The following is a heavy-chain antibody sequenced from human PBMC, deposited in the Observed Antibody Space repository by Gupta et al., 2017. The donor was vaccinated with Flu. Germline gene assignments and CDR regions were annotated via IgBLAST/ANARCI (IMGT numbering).Heavy chain of an antibody. J-gene: IGHJ4*02. D-gene: IGHD1-26*01. CDR3: AKGMLVGATSSSDY. Sequence: SSYAMNWVRQAPGRGLEWVSGITGRGYNTYYADSVKGRFSISRDNSKNTLYLQMNSLRAEDTAVYYCAKGMLVGATSSSDYWGQGTLVTVSS. CDR1: SSYA. V-gene: IGHV3-23*01. CDR2: ITGRGYNT.